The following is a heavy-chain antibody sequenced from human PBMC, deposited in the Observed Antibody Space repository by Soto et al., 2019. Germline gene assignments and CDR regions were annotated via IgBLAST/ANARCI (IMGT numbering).Heavy chain of an antibody. Sequence: GGSLRLSCAASGFTFSSYGMHWVRQAPGKGLEWVAVISYDGSNKYYADSVKGRFTISRDNSKNTLYLQMNSLRAEDTAVYYCAKEQRYGSGSYYTDWGQGSLVTVSS. V-gene: IGHV3-30*18. J-gene: IGHJ4*02. CDR1: GFTFSSYG. D-gene: IGHD3-10*01. CDR3: AKEQRYGSGSYYTD. CDR2: ISYDGSNK.